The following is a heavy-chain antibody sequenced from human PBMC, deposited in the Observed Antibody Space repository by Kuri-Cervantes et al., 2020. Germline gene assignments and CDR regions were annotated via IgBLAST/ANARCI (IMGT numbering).Heavy chain of an antibody. CDR3: ARVIGYYDSSGYLDAFDI. V-gene: IGHV1-2*02. Sequence: ASVKVSCKASGYTFTGYYMHWVRQAPGQGLEWMGWINPNSGGTNYAQKFQGRVTMTRDTSISTAYMELSRLTSDDTAVYYCARVIGYYDSSGYLDAFDIWGQGTMVTVSS. D-gene: IGHD3-22*01. CDR1: GYTFTGYY. J-gene: IGHJ3*02. CDR2: INPNSGGT.